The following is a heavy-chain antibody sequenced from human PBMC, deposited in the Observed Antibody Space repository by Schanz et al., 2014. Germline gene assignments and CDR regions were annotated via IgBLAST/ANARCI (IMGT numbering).Heavy chain of an antibody. CDR2: ISWNSASI. CDR3: ARPPHDSSGYYPFDY. V-gene: IGHV3-9*01. D-gene: IGHD3-22*01. CDR1: GFTFDEFA. Sequence: DVQLVESGGGLVQPGKSLRLSCAASGFTFDEFAMHWVRQSPGKGLEWVSGISWNSASIGYADSVKGRFTISRDNAKNSLYLQMNSLRAEDTAVYYCARPPHDSSGYYPFDYWGQGTLVTVSS. J-gene: IGHJ4*02.